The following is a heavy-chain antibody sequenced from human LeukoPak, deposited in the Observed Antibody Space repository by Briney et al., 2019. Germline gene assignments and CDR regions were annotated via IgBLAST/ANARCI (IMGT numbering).Heavy chain of an antibody. CDR3: ARDITFGGVIVSKQEAFNP. J-gene: IGHJ5*02. CDR1: GGTFSSYA. V-gene: IGHV1-69*05. Sequence: GASVKVSCKASGGTFSSYAISWVRQAPGQGLEWMGGIIPIFGTANYAQKFQGRVTITTDESTSTAYMELSSLRSEDTAVYYCARDITFGGVIVSKQEAFNPWGQGTLVTVSS. CDR2: IIPIFGTA. D-gene: IGHD3-16*02.